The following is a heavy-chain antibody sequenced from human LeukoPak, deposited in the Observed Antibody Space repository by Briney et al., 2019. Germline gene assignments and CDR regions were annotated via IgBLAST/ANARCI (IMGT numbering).Heavy chain of an antibody. CDR2: IRYDGSNK. V-gene: IGHV3-30*02. J-gene: IGHJ4*02. CDR3: ATPGGLQFLPVDY. Sequence: PGGSLRLSCAASGFTFSSYGMHWVRQAPGKGLEWVAFIRYDGSNKYYADSVKGRFTISRDNYKNTLYLQMNSLRAEDTAVYYCATPGGLQFLPVDYWGQGTLVTVSS. D-gene: IGHD5-24*01. CDR1: GFTFSSYG.